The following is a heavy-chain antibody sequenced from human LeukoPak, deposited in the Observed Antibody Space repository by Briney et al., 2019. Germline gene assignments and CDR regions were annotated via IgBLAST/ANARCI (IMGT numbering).Heavy chain of an antibody. CDR3: ARVGYDILTGYYRYGMDV. Sequence: ASVKVSCKASGYTFTSYAMHWVRQAPGQRLEWMGWINACNGNTKYSQKFQGRVTITRETSASTAYMELSSLRSEDTAVYYCARVGYDILTGYYRYGMDVWGKGTTVTVSS. J-gene: IGHJ6*04. D-gene: IGHD3-9*01. V-gene: IGHV1-3*01. CDR1: GYTFTSYA. CDR2: INACNGNT.